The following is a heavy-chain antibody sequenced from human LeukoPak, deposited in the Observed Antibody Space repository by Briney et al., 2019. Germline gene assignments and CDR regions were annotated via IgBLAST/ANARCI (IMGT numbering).Heavy chain of an antibody. Sequence: PSETLSLTCTVSGGSISSSSYYWGWIRQPPGKGLEWIGSIYYSGSTYYNPSLKSRVTISVDTSKNQFSLKLSSVTAADTAVYYCARVIVVVVAAQGYFDYWGQGTLVTVSS. D-gene: IGHD2-15*01. CDR1: GGSISSSSYY. CDR3: ARVIVVVVAAQGYFDY. J-gene: IGHJ4*02. V-gene: IGHV4-39*01. CDR2: IYYSGST.